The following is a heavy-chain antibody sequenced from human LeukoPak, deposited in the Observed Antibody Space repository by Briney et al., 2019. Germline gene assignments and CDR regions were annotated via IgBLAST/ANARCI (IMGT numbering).Heavy chain of an antibody. Sequence: ASVKVSCKASGGTFSSYAISWVRQAPGQGLEWMGGIIPIFGTANYAQKFQGRVTITADKSTSTAYMELSSLRSEDTAVYYCARIAAAGTSYFDYWGQGTLVTVSS. CDR3: ARIAAAGTSYFDY. J-gene: IGHJ4*02. D-gene: IGHD6-13*01. CDR2: IIPIFGTA. CDR1: GGTFSSYA. V-gene: IGHV1-69*06.